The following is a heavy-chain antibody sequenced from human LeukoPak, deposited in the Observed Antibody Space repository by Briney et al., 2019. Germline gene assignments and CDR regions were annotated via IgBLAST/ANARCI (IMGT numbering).Heavy chain of an antibody. Sequence: GGSLRLSCAPSAFTFSSYGMSWVRHAPGEGLEWVSSINSYVGNTFYTDSVEGRLTLSRDNSKNTLYLQMNSLRAEDTAIYYCAKNGDRGAYCTGGTCYPYFYYYMDVWGKGTTVTI. J-gene: IGHJ6*03. CDR1: AFTFSSYG. CDR2: INSYVGNT. V-gene: IGHV3-23*01. D-gene: IGHD2-15*01. CDR3: AKNGDRGAYCTGGTCYPYFYYYMDV.